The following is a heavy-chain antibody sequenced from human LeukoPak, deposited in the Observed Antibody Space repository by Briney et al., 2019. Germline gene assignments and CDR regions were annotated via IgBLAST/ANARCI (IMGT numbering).Heavy chain of an antibody. Sequence: PGGSLRLSCAASGFTFRRYGMSWVRQAPGKGLEWVSGLDNNGDNTYYADSVKGRFTISRDNSKNTLYLQMNSLRVEDTAVYYCAKIAETSGTYGQGFDYWGQGTLVTVSS. J-gene: IGHJ4*02. CDR2: LDNNGDNT. D-gene: IGHD1-26*01. V-gene: IGHV3-23*01. CDR1: GFTFRRYG. CDR3: AKIAETSGTYGQGFDY.